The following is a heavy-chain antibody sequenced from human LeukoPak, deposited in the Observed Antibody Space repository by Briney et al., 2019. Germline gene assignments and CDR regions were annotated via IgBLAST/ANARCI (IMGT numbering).Heavy chain of an antibody. J-gene: IGHJ3*02. CDR3: ARVATMVRVPLDALDI. V-gene: IGHV3-48*03. CDR2: ISRSGNTI. CDR1: GFTFSGCE. D-gene: IGHD3-10*01. Sequence: GGSLRLSCAISGFTFSGCELTWVRQARGKGLEWISYISRSGNTIYYADSVKGRFTTSRDNAKNSLYLQMNSLRVEDTAVYYCARVATMVRVPLDALDIWGQGTMVSVSS.